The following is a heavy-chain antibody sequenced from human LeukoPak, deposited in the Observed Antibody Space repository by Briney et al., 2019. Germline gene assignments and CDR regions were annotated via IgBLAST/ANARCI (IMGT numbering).Heavy chain of an antibody. V-gene: IGHV1-2*02. J-gene: IGHJ5*02. CDR2: INPNSGGT. CDR1: GYTFTGYY. D-gene: IGHD6-13*01. CDR3: ARVIAAAVWSNWFDP. Sequence: ASVKVSCKASGYTFTGYYMHWVRQAPGQGLEWMGWINPNSGGTNYAQKFQGRVTMTRDTSISTAYMELSRLRSDDTAVYYCARVIAAAVWSNWFDPWGQGILVTVSS.